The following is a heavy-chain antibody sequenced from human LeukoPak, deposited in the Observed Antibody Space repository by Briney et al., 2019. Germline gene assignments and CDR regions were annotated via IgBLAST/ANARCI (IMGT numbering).Heavy chain of an antibody. CDR3: ARDPDRGGGFDY. Sequence: GGSLRLSCVASGFTFSSYSMNWVRQAPGKGPEWVSYISSSSTTIYYADSVKGRFTISRDNVQNSLYLQMNSLRAEDTAVYYCARDPDRGGGFDYWGQGTLVTAFS. D-gene: IGHD2-15*01. CDR1: GFTFSSYS. V-gene: IGHV3-48*01. CDR2: ISSSSTTI. J-gene: IGHJ4*02.